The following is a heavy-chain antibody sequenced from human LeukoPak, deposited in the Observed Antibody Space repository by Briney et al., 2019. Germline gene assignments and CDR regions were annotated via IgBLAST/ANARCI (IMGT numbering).Heavy chain of an antibody. D-gene: IGHD2-15*01. V-gene: IGHV3-30*18. CDR3: AKDSPYCSGGSCYSGFMDY. CDR2: ISYDGSNK. Sequence: GGSLRLSCAASGFTFSSYGMHWVRQAPGKGLEGVAVISYDGSNKYYADSVKGRFTISRDNSKNTLYLQMSSLRAEDTAVYYCAKDSPYCSGGSCYSGFMDYWGQGTLVTVSS. J-gene: IGHJ4*02. CDR1: GFTFSSYG.